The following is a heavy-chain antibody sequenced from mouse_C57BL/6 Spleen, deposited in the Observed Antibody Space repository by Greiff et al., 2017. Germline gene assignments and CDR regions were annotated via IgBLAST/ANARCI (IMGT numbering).Heavy chain of an antibody. D-gene: IGHD1-1*01. CDR1: GFTFNTYA. J-gene: IGHJ4*01. CDR3: VRTDYGSSYYAMDY. V-gene: IGHV10-3*01. Sequence: EVKVEESGGGLVQPKGSLKLSCAASGFTFNTYAMHWVRQAPGKGLEWVARIRSKSSNYATYYADSVKDRFTISRDDSQSMLYLQMNNLKTEDTAMYYSVRTDYGSSYYAMDYWGQGTSVTVSS. CDR2: IRSKSSNYAT.